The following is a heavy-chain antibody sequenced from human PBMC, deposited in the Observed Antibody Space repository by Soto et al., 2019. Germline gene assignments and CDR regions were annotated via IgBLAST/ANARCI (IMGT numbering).Heavy chain of an antibody. CDR3: ARTDHQITMIVVAPKYYFDY. CDR1: GYTFTSYY. D-gene: IGHD3-22*01. Sequence: ASVKVSCKASGYTFTSYYMHWVRQAPGQGLEWMGIINPSGGSTSYAQKFQGRVTMTRDTSTSTVYMELSSLRSEDTAVYYCARTDHQITMIVVAPKYYFDYWGQGTLVTVSS. V-gene: IGHV1-46*01. J-gene: IGHJ4*02. CDR2: INPSGGST.